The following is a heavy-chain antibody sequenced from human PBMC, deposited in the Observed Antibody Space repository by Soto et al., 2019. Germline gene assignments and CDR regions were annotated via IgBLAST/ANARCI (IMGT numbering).Heavy chain of an antibody. CDR1: GGSISSSSYD. J-gene: IGHJ6*02. Sequence: SESLSLTCTVSGGSISSSSYDWDRIRHSAGKGLEGIGRIYYSGSTYYNPSRKSRVTISVDTSKNQFSLKLSSVTAADTAVYFCSRHNYDGSGSYYIRPLTCCYCYDMDVWGQGTTVTVSS. CDR2: IYYSGST. D-gene: IGHD3-10*01. V-gene: IGHV4-39*01. CDR3: SRHNYDGSGSYYIRPLTCCYCYDMDV.